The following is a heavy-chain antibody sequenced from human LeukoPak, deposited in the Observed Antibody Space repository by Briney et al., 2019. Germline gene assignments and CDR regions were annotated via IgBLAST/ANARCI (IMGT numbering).Heavy chain of an antibody. V-gene: IGHV3-23*01. CDR2: IGGSGHST. J-gene: IGHJ5*02. D-gene: IGHD3-10*01. CDR3: AKAPYQYASGSPNWFDP. Sequence: GGSLRLSCAASGFTFSSYWMSWVRQAPGKGLEWVSGIGGSGHSTYYTDSVKGRFTISRDNFKNTLYLQMDSLRADDTAVYYCAKAPYQYASGSPNWFDPWGQGTLVTVSS. CDR1: GFTFSSYW.